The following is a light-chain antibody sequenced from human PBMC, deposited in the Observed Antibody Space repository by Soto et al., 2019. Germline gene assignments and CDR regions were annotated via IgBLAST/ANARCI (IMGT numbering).Light chain of an antibody. CDR3: QKYDTAPFT. V-gene: IGKV1-27*01. J-gene: IGKJ3*01. CDR1: QGIKNH. Sequence: DIQMTQSPSSLSASVGDRVTITCRASQGIKNHLAWYQQKPGKVPELLIYAASTLHSGVPSRFSGRGSGTEFTLTISSLQPEDVATYSCQKYDTAPFTFGPGTKVDFK. CDR2: AAS.